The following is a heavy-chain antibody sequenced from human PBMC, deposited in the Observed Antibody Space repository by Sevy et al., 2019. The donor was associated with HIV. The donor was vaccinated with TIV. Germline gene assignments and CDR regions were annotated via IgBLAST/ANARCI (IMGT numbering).Heavy chain of an antibody. D-gene: IGHD6-19*01. J-gene: IGHJ6*02. CDR2: ISYDGSNK. CDR1: GFTFSSYA. Sequence: GGSLRLSCAASGFTFSSYAMHWVRQAPGKGLEWVAVISYDGSNKYYADSVKDRFTISRDNSKNTLYLQMNSLRAEDTAVYYCARALAVAGNYGMDVWGQGTTVTVSS. V-gene: IGHV3-30-3*01. CDR3: ARALAVAGNYGMDV.